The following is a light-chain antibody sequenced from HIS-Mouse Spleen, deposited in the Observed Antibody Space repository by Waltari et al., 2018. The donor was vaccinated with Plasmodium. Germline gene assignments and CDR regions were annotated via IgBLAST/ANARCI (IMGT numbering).Light chain of an antibody. CDR3: QVWDSSTVV. J-gene: IGLJ2*01. CDR1: NIGSKN. V-gene: IGLV3-9*01. Sequence: SYELTQPLSVSVALGQTARITCGGNNIGSKNVHWYQQKPGQAPGLVIYRDSNRPSGIPERFSGSNSGNTATLTSSRAQAGDEADYYCQVWDSSTVVFGGGTKLTVL. CDR2: RDS.